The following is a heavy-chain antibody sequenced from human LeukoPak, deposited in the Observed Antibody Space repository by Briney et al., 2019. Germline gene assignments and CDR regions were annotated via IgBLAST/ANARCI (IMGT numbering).Heavy chain of an antibody. CDR2: INHSGST. J-gene: IGHJ4*02. Sequence: SETLSLTCAVYGGSFSGYYWSWIRQPPGKGLEWIGEINHSGSTNYNPSLKSRVTISVDTSKNQFSLKLSSVTAADTAVYYCARGRVGAQVLLYFDYWGQGTLVTVSS. CDR3: ARGRVGAQVLLYFDY. V-gene: IGHV4-34*01. D-gene: IGHD1-26*01. CDR1: GGSFSGYY.